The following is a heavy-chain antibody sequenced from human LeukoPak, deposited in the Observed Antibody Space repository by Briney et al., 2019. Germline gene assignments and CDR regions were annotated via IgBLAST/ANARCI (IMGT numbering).Heavy chain of an antibody. Sequence: PGGSLRLSCAASGFTFRSYWMHWVRQAPGKGLVWVSRINSDGSSTDFADSVKGRFTISRDNVKNTLYLQMNSLRAEDAAVYYCVRGNDYGGPHYWGQGTLVTVSS. CDR3: VRGNDYGGPHY. V-gene: IGHV3-74*01. CDR2: INSDGSST. J-gene: IGHJ4*02. CDR1: GFTFRSYW. D-gene: IGHD4-23*01.